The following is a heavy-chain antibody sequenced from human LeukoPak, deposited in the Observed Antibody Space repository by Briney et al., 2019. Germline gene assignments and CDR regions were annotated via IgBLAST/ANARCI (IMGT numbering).Heavy chain of an antibody. CDR1: GGSISSYY. D-gene: IGHD6-13*01. CDR3: ARLPQLAEIAAAGYYYFMDV. CDR2: IYTSGST. J-gene: IGHJ6*03. Sequence: PSETLSLTCAVSGGSISSYYWSWIRQPPGKGLEWIWFIYTSGSTNYNPPPKSRVTISGDTPKNTFSLRLNSVTAADTAVYYCARLPQLAEIAAAGYYYFMDVWGKGTTVTVSS. V-gene: IGHV4-4*09.